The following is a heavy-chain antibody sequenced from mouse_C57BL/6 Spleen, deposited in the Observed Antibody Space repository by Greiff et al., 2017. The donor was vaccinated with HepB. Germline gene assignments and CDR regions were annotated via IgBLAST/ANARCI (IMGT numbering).Heavy chain of an antibody. CDR1: GFTFSDYG. Sequence: EVQLVESGGGLVKPGGSLKLSCAASGFTFSDYGMHWVRQAPEKGLEWVAYISSGSSTIYYADKVKGRFTISRDNAKNTLFLQMTSLRSEDTAMYYCARNGDYFYAMDYWGQGTSVTVSS. V-gene: IGHV5-17*01. CDR3: ARNGDYFYAMDY. CDR2: ISSGSSTI. D-gene: IGHD2-13*01. J-gene: IGHJ4*01.